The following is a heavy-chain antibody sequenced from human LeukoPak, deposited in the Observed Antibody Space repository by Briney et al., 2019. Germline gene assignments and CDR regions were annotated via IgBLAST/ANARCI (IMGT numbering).Heavy chain of an antibody. V-gene: IGHV4-4*02. Sequence: PSETLSLTCAVSGGSISSSNWWSWVRQPPGKGLEWIGEINHSGSTNYNPSLKSRVTISVDTSKNQFSLKLSSVTAADTAVYYCARRGYSSSPIPTWGQGTLVTVSS. D-gene: IGHD6-6*01. J-gene: IGHJ5*02. CDR3: ARRGYSSSPIPT. CDR2: INHSGST. CDR1: GGSISSSNW.